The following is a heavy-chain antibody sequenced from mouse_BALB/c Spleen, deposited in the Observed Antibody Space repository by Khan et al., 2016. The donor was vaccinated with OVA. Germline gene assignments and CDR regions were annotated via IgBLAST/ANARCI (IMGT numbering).Heavy chain of an antibody. Sequence: VQLKQSGPELVKPGASVKISCKASGYSFTGYFMNWVMQSPGKSLEWIGRINPHIGETFYNQKFKGKATLTVDESSSTAHMELRSLASEDSAVYSCARIYGSDFDYWGQGTTLTVSS. V-gene: IGHV1-20*02. CDR2: INPHIGET. D-gene: IGHD1-1*01. CDR3: ARIYGSDFDY. J-gene: IGHJ2*01. CDR1: GYSFTGYF.